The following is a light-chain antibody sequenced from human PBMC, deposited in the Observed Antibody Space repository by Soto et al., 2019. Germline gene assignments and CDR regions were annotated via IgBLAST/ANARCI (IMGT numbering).Light chain of an antibody. CDR3: KQYNNWPTERT. Sequence: EIVMTQSPATLSVSPGERATLSCRASRTVGSNLAWYQQKLGQDPSLLIYCASTRATGIPASFSGSGSGTEFTLTISSLRSEDFAIYFCKQYNNWPTERTFGQGTKVEIK. J-gene: IGKJ1*01. CDR2: CAS. CDR1: RTVGSN. V-gene: IGKV3-15*01.